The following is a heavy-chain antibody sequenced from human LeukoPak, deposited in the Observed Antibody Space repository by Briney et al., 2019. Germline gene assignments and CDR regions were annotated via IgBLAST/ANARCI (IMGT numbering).Heavy chain of an antibody. J-gene: IGHJ4*02. D-gene: IGHD3-22*01. CDR3: ARGSITMIVVVINFDY. Sequence: PGGSLRLSCAASGFTFSDYYMSWIRPAPGKGLGWVSYISSSGSTISYADSVKGRFTISRDNAKNSLYLQMNSLRAEDTAVYYCARGSITMIVVVINFDYWGQGTLVTVSS. CDR2: ISSSGSTI. CDR1: GFTFSDYY. V-gene: IGHV3-11*04.